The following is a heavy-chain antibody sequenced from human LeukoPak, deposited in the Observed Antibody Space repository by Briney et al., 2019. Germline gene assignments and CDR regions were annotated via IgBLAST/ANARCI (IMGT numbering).Heavy chain of an antibody. CDR3: ERLTYDILTGWDY. CDR1: GGSFSGYY. CDR2: IYYSGST. D-gene: IGHD3-9*01. V-gene: IGHV4-34*01. Sequence: SETLSLTCAVYGGSFSGYYWSWIRQPPGKGLEWIASIYYSGSTYYNPSLKSRVTISVDTSKNQFSLKLSSVTAADTAVYYCERLTYDILTGWDYWGQGTLVTVSS. J-gene: IGHJ4*02.